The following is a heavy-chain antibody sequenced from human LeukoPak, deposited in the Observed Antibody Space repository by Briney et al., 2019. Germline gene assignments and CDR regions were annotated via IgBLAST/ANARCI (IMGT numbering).Heavy chain of an antibody. CDR3: ARGKIPSYYYDSSGYQYFDY. J-gene: IGHJ4*02. CDR2: IYYSGRT. D-gene: IGHD3-22*01. V-gene: IGHV4-31*03. CDR1: CGSISSGGYY. Sequence: PSETLSLTCTVSCGSISSGGYYWSWIRQHPGKGLEWLGYIYYSGRTYYNPPLKSRVTISVDTSKNQFSLKLSSVTAADTAVYYCARGKIPSYYYDSSGYQYFDYWGQGTLVTVSS.